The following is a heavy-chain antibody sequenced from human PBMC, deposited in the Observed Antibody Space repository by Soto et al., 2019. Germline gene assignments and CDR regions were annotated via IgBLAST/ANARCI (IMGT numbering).Heavy chain of an antibody. J-gene: IGHJ3*01. Sequence: QVPLVQSGAEVKRPGASVRVSCKASGYTFTSFDINWVRQATGQGREWLGWMNPNSGNTGYAQKVQGRITLTRSTSTSTAYMELTSLRSEGTAVYYCARGSNWGQGTMVTGSS. CDR1: GYTFTSFD. CDR3: ARGSN. V-gene: IGHV1-8*01. CDR2: MNPNSGNT.